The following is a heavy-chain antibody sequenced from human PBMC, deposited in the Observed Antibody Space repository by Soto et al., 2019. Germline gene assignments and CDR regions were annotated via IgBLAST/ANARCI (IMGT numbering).Heavy chain of an antibody. CDR3: ARDMVVLDDTGLRYYYGMDV. D-gene: IGHD2-15*01. Sequence: GGSLRLSCAASGFTFSSYAMHWVRQAPGKGLEWVAVISYDGSNKYYADSVKGRFTISRDNSKNTLYLQMNSLRAEDTAVYYCARDMVVLDDTGLRYYYGMDVWGPATTVTVAS. V-gene: IGHV3-30-3*01. J-gene: IGHJ6*02. CDR2: ISYDGSNK. CDR1: GFTFSSYA.